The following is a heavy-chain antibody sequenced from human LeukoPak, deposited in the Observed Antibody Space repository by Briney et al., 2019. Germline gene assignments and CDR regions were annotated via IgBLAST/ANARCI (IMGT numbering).Heavy chain of an antibody. CDR3: ARDGGRVPATSNWFDP. V-gene: IGHV4-38-2*02. D-gene: IGHD2-2*01. CDR1: GYSISSGYY. CDR2: IYHSGST. Sequence: PSETLSLTCAVSGYSISSGYYWGWIRQPPGKGLEWIGSIYHSGSTYYNPSLKSRVTISVDTSKNQFSLKLSSVTAADTAVYYCARDGGRVPATSNWFDPWGQGTLVTVSS. J-gene: IGHJ5*02.